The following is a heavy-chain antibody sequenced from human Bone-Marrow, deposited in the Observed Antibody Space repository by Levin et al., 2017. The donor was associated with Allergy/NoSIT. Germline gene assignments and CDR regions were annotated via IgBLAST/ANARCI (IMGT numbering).Heavy chain of an antibody. Sequence: GGSLRLSCVGSGMSLSNGWMTWVRQAPGKGLEWLGRIKSTTEGGATDYAAPVKGRFTISRDESKNTLYLQMNSLKTEDTGVYYCTPDTGYGAADIWGQGTKVTVSS. V-gene: IGHV3-15*05. J-gene: IGHJ3*02. CDR1: GMSLSNGW. CDR2: IKSTTEGGAT. D-gene: IGHD3-9*01. CDR3: TPDTGYGAADI.